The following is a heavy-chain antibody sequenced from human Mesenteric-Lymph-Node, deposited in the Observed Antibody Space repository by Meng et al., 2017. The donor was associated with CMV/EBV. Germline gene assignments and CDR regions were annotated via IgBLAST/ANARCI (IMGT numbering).Heavy chain of an antibody. D-gene: IGHD2-2*01. Sequence: ASVKVSCKASGYTFTGYYMHWVRQATGQGLEWMGWINPNSGGTNYAQKFQGRVTMTRDTSISTAYMELSRLRSDDTAVYYCARVGVPAANPFDYWGQGTLDTVSS. CDR1: GYTFTGYY. V-gene: IGHV1-2*02. J-gene: IGHJ4*02. CDR3: ARVGVPAANPFDY. CDR2: INPNSGGT.